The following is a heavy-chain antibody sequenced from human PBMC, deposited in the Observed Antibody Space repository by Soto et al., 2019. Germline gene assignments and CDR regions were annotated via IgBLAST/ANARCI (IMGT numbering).Heavy chain of an antibody. CDR1: GYTFSGYY. Sequence: QIQLVQSGAEVKKPGASVKVSCRASGYTFSGYYMHWLRQAPGQGPEWLGWINTDTGGTDSAHKFQGRVTMTSDTSIRTAYLELMSLRSDDTAVYYCSRDAIGGGTSYYCDFWGQGTLVTVSS. V-gene: IGHV1-2*07. CDR3: SRDAIGGGTSYYCDF. D-gene: IGHD3-10*01. CDR2: INTDTGGT. J-gene: IGHJ4*02.